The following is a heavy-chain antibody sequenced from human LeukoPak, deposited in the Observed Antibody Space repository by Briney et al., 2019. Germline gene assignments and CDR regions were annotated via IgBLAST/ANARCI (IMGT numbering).Heavy chain of an antibody. J-gene: IGHJ4*02. D-gene: IGHD1-1*01. CDR1: GFTFSSNA. Sequence: GGSLRLSCAGSGFTFSSNALSWVRQAPGKGLEWVSAISTSGGNTYYADSVRGRFTISRDNSKNTLYLQMNTLRAEDTAVYYCATTKQARRYFDYWGQGTLVTVSS. CDR3: ATTKQARRYFDY. V-gene: IGHV3-23*01. CDR2: ISTSGGNT.